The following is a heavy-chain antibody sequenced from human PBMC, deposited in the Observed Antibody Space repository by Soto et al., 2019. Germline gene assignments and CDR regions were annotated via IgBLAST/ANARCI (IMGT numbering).Heavy chain of an antibody. D-gene: IGHD5-12*01. V-gene: IGHV3-7*01. CDR1: GFTFSNYW. J-gene: IGHJ4*02. CDR3: ARGVGYSGYDPLNC. CDR2: IKQDGSDK. Sequence: EVLLVESGGGLVQPGGSLRLSCAASGFTFSNYWMTWVRQAPGKGLEWEANIKQDGSDKYYVDSVKGRFTISRDNAKNSLFLQMNSLRAEDTAVYYCARGVGYSGYDPLNCWGQGTLVTVSS.